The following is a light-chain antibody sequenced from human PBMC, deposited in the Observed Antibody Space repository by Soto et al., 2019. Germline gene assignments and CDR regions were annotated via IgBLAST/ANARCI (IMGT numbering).Light chain of an antibody. V-gene: IGKV3-20*01. Sequence: EIVLTQPPGTLSLSPGERATLSCSASQTVSSSYLAWYQQKPGQAPRLLIYGASSRATGIPDRFSGSGSGTDFTLTIRRLEPEDFAVYYCQQYGRSPRTFGQGTKVDIK. CDR3: QQYGRSPRT. J-gene: IGKJ1*01. CDR1: QTVSSSY. CDR2: GAS.